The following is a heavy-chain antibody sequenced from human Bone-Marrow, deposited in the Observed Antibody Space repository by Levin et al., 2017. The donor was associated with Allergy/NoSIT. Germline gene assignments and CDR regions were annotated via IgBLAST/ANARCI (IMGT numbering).Heavy chain of an antibody. CDR3: GRDSVGNPTRRSDY. Sequence: SCVASGFTFNLYDMSWVRQAPGKGLEWVSAISANGVSTYYSDSVKGRLIISRDNSKNTVYLQMNSLRAADTAVYYCGRDSVGNPTRRSDYWGQGARVTVSS. V-gene: IGHV3-23*01. CDR1: GFTFNLYD. J-gene: IGHJ4*02. D-gene: IGHD4-23*01. CDR2: ISANGVST.